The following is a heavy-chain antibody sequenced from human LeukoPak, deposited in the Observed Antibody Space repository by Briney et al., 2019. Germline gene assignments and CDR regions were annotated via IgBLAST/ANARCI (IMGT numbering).Heavy chain of an antibody. V-gene: IGHV3-7*01. CDR3: ARDPGGVGDYYYYYMDV. CDR2: IKQDGSEK. J-gene: IGHJ6*03. CDR1: GFTFSSYW. Sequence: GGSLRLSCAASGFTFSSYWMSWVRQAPGKGLEWVANIKQDGSEKYYVDSVKGRFTISRDNAKNSLYLQMNSLRAEDTAVYYCARDPGGVGDYYYYYMDVWGKGTTVTVSS. D-gene: IGHD1-26*01.